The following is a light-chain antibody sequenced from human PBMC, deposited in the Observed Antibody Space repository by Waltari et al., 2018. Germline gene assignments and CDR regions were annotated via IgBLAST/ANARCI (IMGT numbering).Light chain of an antibody. CDR3: QQYDTTPLT. J-gene: IGKJ4*01. CDR2: WAS. Sequence: DIVMTQSPDSLAVSLGDRATINCKSSQSLLFSSNNKNYLAWYQQKPGQPPKLLIYWASIRESGVHDRFSGSGSGTDFTLTSSSLQAEDVAVYYCQQYDTTPLTFGGGTKVEIK. CDR1: QSLLFSSNNKNY. V-gene: IGKV4-1*01.